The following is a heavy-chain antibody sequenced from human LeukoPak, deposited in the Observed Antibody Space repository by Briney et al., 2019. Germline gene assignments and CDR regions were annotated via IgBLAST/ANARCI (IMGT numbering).Heavy chain of an antibody. CDR1: EFTFSSYW. CDR2: IKSDGRT. J-gene: IGHJ1*01. V-gene: IGHV3-74*01. D-gene: IGHD3-22*01. Sequence: PGGSLRLSCVASEFTFSSYWMHWVRQAPGKGLVWVSRIKSDGRTNYADSVKGRFTISRDNAKNTVSLQMNSLRAEDTGVYYCARAPSEIGGYYPEYFRHWGQGTLVIVSS. CDR3: ARAPSEIGGYYPEYFRH.